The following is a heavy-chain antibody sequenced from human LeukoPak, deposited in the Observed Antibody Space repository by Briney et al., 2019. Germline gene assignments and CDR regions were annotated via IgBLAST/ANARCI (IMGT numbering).Heavy chain of an antibody. CDR2: INPNSGGT. D-gene: IGHD3-10*01. J-gene: IGHJ4*02. V-gene: IGHV1-2*02. CDR1: GYTFTSYG. CDR3: AREDYYGSGSYPDYFDY. Sequence: ASVKVSCKASGYTFTSYGISWVRQAPGQGLEWMGWINPNSGGTNYAQKFQGRVTMTRDTSISTAYMELSRLRSDDTAVYYCAREDYYGSGSYPDYFDYWSQGTLVTVSS.